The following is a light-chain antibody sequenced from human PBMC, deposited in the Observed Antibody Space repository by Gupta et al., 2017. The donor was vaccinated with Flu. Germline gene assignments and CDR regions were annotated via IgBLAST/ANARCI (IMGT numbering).Light chain of an antibody. V-gene: IGLV1-51*02. CDR1: RSNIGIHH. J-gene: IGLJ1*01. CDR3: GAWDDNGNIEI. CDR2: KNN. Sequence: QSVLTQPPSVSAAPGQKVTIACSGSRSNIGIHHVSWYHQAPGAAPNLLIYKNNKRPSGIPGRFSGSVSGTSATLGTTGLQAGDEADYYCGAWDDNGNIEILGTGTKVTVL.